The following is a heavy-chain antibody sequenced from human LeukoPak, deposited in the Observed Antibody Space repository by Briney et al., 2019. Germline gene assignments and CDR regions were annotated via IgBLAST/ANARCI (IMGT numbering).Heavy chain of an antibody. Sequence: ASEKVSCKVSGYPLTKLSMHWVRQAPDKGFEWMGRFDPENGEILYAQQFQGRVTMTEDPSTDTAFMELSSLRSEDTAVYYCAVSVEYLLQNWFDPWGQGTLVTVSS. CDR2: FDPENGEI. D-gene: IGHD2/OR15-2a*01. V-gene: IGHV1-24*01. J-gene: IGHJ5*02. CDR1: GYPLTKLS. CDR3: AVSVEYLLQNWFDP.